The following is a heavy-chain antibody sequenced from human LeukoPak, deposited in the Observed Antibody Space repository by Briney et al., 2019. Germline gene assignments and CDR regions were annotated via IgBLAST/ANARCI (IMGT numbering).Heavy chain of an antibody. Sequence: GGSLRLSCAASGFTFSSYAMSWVRQAPGKGLEWVSAVSGSGGRTYYTDCVKGRITISRDNSKNTLYLQMNSLRAEDTAVYYCVRDSYYTVTKPFDYWGQGTQVTVSS. CDR3: VRDSYYTVTKPFDY. D-gene: IGHD4-11*01. V-gene: IGHV3-23*01. J-gene: IGHJ4*02. CDR1: GFTFSSYA. CDR2: VSGSGGRT.